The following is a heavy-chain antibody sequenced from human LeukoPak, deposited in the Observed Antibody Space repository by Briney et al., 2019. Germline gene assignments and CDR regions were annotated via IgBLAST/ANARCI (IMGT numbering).Heavy chain of an antibody. V-gene: IGHV3-23*01. CDR3: AKAVPYGDYALGIDY. CDR2: ISGSGGST. CDR1: GFTFSSYA. D-gene: IGHD4-17*01. J-gene: IGHJ4*02. Sequence: PGGSLRLSCAASGFTFSSYAMSWVCQAPGKGLEWVSAISGSGGSTYYADSVKGRFTISRDNSKNTLYLQMNSLRAEDTAVYYCAKAVPYGDYALGIDYWGQGTLVTVSS.